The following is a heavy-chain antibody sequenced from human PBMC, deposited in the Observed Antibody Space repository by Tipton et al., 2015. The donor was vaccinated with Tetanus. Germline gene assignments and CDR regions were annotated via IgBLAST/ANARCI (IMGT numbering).Heavy chain of an antibody. CDR3: ARGTSRIVYYFDY. Sequence: SLRLSCAASGFTFTSYTMNWVRQAPGNGLEWVAAISGSRLTPYYADSVKGRFTISRDNSKNTLSLQLNSLRAEDTAVYYCARGTSRIVYYFDYWGQGTLVTVSS. CDR1: GFTFTSYT. J-gene: IGHJ4*02. D-gene: IGHD2-21*01. V-gene: IGHV3-23*01. CDR2: ISGSRLTP.